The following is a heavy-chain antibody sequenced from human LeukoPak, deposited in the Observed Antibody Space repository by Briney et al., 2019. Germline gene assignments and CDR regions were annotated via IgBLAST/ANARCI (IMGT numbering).Heavy chain of an antibody. CDR1: GYTFTSYY. D-gene: IGHD3-3*01. CDR3: ARSPRDFWSGYFYYFDY. J-gene: IGHJ4*02. V-gene: IGHV1-46*01. CDR2: INPSGGST. Sequence: ASVNVSCKASGYTFTSYYMHWVRQAPGQGLEWMGIINPSGGSTSYAQKFQGRVTMTRDTSTSTVYMELSSLRSEDTAVYYCARSPRDFWSGYFYYFDYWGQGTLFTVSS.